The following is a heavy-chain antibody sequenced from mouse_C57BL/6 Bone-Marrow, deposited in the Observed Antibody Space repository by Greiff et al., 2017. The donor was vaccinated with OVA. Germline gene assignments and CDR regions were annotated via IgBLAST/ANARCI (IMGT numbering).Heavy chain of an antibody. J-gene: IGHJ1*03. Sequence: QVQLQQSGAELARPGASVKLSCKASGYTFTSYGISWVKQRTGQGLEWIGEIYPRSGNTYYNEKFKGKATLTADKSSSTAYMELRSLTSEDSAVYFCARKNYGNYVGYFDVWGTGTTVTVSS. D-gene: IGHD2-1*01. CDR2: IYPRSGNT. CDR3: ARKNYGNYVGYFDV. CDR1: GYTFTSYG. V-gene: IGHV1-81*01.